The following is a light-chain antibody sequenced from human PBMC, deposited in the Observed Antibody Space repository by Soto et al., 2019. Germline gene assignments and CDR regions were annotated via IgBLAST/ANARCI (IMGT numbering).Light chain of an antibody. CDR1: QSVRSTY. J-gene: IGKJ1*01. V-gene: IGKV3-11*01. Sequence: DIVFTQSPGTLSLSPGERATLSCRAIQSVRSTYLAWYQQKPGQAPRLLIYDASNRATGIPARFSGSGSGTDFTLTISSLEPEDFAVYYCQQRSNWPPWTFGQGTKVDIK. CDR3: QQRSNWPPWT. CDR2: DAS.